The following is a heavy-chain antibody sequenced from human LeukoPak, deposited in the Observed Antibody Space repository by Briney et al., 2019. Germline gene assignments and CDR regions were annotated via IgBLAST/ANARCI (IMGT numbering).Heavy chain of an antibody. CDR2: ISGSGGST. D-gene: IGHD6-19*01. V-gene: IGHV3-23*01. J-gene: IGHJ3*02. CDR3: AKEGGYSSGWYVAFDI. CDR1: GFTFSNYA. Sequence: PGGSLRLSCAASGFTFSNYAMSWVRQAPGKGLEWVSAISGSGGSTYYADSVKGRFTISRDNSKNMLYLQMSSLRAEDTAIYYCAKEGGYSSGWYVAFDIWGQGTMVTVSS.